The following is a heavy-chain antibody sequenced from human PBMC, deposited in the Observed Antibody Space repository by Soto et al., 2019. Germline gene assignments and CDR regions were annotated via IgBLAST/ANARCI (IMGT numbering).Heavy chain of an antibody. CDR2: IWYDGSNK. V-gene: IGHV3-33*01. CDR1: GFTFSSYG. D-gene: IGHD6-13*01. CDR3: ARASAMGNIWYNY. Sequence: GGSLRLSCAASGFTFSSYGMHWVRQAPGKGLEWVAVIWYDGSNKYYADSVKGRFTISRDNSKNTLYLQMNSLRAEDTAVYYCARASAMGNIWYNYWGQGTLVTVSS. J-gene: IGHJ4*02.